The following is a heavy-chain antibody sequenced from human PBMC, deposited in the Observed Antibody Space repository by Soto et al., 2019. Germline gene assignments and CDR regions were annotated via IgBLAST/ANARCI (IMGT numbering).Heavy chain of an antibody. Sequence: EVQLVESGGDLVKPGGSLRLSCAASAFTFNNAWMSWVRQAPGKGLEWVGRIKRRIEGGTTDYAAPVKGRFTISRDDSNNMLYLEMNSLKTEDTAVYFCTAGLGKTDMDVWGQGTTVTVSS. CDR3: TAGLGKTDMDV. CDR1: AFTFNNAW. D-gene: IGHD1-26*01. V-gene: IGHV3-15*07. CDR2: IKRRIEGGTT. J-gene: IGHJ6*02.